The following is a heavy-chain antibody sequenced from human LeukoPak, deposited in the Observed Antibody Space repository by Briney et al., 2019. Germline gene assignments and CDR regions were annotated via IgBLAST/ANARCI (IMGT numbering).Heavy chain of an antibody. J-gene: IGHJ5*02. CDR2: IIPILGIA. V-gene: IGHV1-69*04. D-gene: IGHD1-7*01. CDR1: GGTFSSYA. CDR3: ARRLALLWFDP. Sequence: SVKVSCQASGGTFSSYAISWVRQAPGQGLEWMGRIIPILGIANYAQKFQGRVTITADKSTSTAYMELSSLRSDDTAVYYCARRLALLWFDPWGQGTLVTVSS.